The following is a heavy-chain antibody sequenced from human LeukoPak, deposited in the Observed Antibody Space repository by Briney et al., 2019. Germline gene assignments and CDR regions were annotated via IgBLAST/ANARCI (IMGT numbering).Heavy chain of an antibody. CDR2: ISDTGGST. D-gene: IGHD5-12*01. J-gene: IGHJ4*02. CDR1: GFTFSDYY. Sequence: GGSLRLSCAASGFTFSDYYMSWIRQAPGKGLEWVSSISDTGGSTYYADPVKGRFTISRGNAKNTLYLQMNSLRAEDTAVYYCAKGRSGYDYFDPWGQGTLVTVSS. V-gene: IGHV3-23*01. CDR3: AKGRSGYDYFDP.